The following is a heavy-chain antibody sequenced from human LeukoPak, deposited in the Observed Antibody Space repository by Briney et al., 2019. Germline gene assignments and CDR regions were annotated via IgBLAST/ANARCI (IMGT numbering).Heavy chain of an antibody. CDR1: GFTFSNYG. J-gene: IGHJ4*02. CDR2: IRYDGSDK. CDR3: VKTPSGSPPFDY. V-gene: IGHV3-30*02. Sequence: GGSLRLSCAVSGFTFSNYGMHWVGQAPGKGLDWVAFIRYDGSDKYYSDSVKGRFTISRDDSKNTLYLQMNSLRAEDTAVYYCVKTPSGSPPFDYWGQGTLVTVSS. D-gene: IGHD3-10*01.